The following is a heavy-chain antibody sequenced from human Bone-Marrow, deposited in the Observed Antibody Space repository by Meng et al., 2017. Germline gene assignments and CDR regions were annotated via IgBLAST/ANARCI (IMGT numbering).Heavy chain of an antibody. CDR3: ATHSSTWYQGDY. CDR2: IYPGDSET. CDR1: GYSFTSSW. Sequence: GESLKISCKGSGYSFTSSWIGWVRQMPGKGLEWMGIIYPGDSETRYSPSFQGQVTISADKSINTAYLQWSSLKASDTAMYYCATHSSTWYQGDYWGQGTLVTVSS. V-gene: IGHV5-51*01. J-gene: IGHJ4*02. D-gene: IGHD6-13*01.